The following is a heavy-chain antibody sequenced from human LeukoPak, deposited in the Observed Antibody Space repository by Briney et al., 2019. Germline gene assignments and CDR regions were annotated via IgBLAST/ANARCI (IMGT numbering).Heavy chain of an antibody. V-gene: IGHV3-74*01. CDR3: ARVNSEDDS. D-gene: IGHD4-23*01. CDR1: GFTLRSYW. Sequence: QPGGSLRLPCAASGFTLRSYWMHWVRQAPGKGLVWVSRINHDGSSTNYADSVKGRFTISRDNAKNTLYLQMNSLRAEDTAVYYCARVNSEDDSWGQGTLVTVSS. CDR2: INHDGSST. J-gene: IGHJ5*01.